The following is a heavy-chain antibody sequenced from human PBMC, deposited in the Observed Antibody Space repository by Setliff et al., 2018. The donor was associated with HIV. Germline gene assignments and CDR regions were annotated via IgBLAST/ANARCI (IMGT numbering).Heavy chain of an antibody. CDR2: INPKSDGT. V-gene: IGHV1-2*04. CDR3: ARGSPLQFLELDFEY. CDR1: GYSFTDYY. J-gene: IGHJ4*02. Sequence: ASVKVSCKASGYSFTDYYIHWVRQAPGQGLEWMGWINPKSDGTNYAQKFQGWVIMTRDTSISTAHMELSRLRSDDTAVYYCARGSPLQFLELDFEYWGQGTLVTVSS. D-gene: IGHD3-3*01.